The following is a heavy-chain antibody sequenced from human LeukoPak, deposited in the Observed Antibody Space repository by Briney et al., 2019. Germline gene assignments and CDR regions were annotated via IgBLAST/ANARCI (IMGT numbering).Heavy chain of an antibody. CDR1: GGSISSSSYY. CDR3: ARLYGDYGGGYFDY. Sequence: SETLSLTCTVSGGSISSSSYYWGWIRQPPGNGLEWIGSIYYSGSTYYNPSLKSRVSISVDTSKNQFSLKLSSVTAADTAVYYCARLYGDYGGGYFDYWGQGSLVTVSS. V-gene: IGHV4-39*01. CDR2: IYYSGST. J-gene: IGHJ4*02. D-gene: IGHD4-17*01.